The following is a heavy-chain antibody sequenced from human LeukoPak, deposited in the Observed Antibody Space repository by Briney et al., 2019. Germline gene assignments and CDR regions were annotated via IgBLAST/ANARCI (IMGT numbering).Heavy chain of an antibody. CDR2: ISSSSSYI. J-gene: IGHJ6*02. Sequence: GGSPRLSCAASGFTFSSYSMDWVRQAPGKGLEWVSSISSSSSYIYYADSVKGRFTISRDNAKNSLYLQMNSLRAEDTAVYYCAREPGYCSSTSCYYYGMDVWGQGTTVTVSS. CDR1: GFTFSSYS. D-gene: IGHD2-2*01. CDR3: AREPGYCSSTSCYYYGMDV. V-gene: IGHV3-21*01.